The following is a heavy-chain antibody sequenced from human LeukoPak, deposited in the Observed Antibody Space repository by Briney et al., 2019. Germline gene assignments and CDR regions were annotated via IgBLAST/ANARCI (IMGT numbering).Heavy chain of an antibody. CDR2: INHSGSX. J-gene: IGHJ4*02. CDR3: ARDYVGVAGTFDY. CDR1: GGSFSGYY. D-gene: IGHD6-19*01. Sequence: PSETLSLTCAVYGGSFSGYYWSWIRQPPGKGXXXIGEINHSGSXXXXXXXXXXXTISLXTSKNQFSLRLSSVTAADTAVYYCARDYVGVAGTFDYWGQGTLVTVSS. V-gene: IGHV4-34*01.